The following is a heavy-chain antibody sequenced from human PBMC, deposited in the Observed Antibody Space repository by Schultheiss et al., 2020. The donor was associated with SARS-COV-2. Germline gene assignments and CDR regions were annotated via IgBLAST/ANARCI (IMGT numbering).Heavy chain of an antibody. CDR2: INHSGST. D-gene: IGHD1-26*01. J-gene: IGHJ4*02. CDR3: ARHMGGGSRVFDY. Sequence: SETLSLTCAVYGGSVTNYYWNWIRQPPGRGLEWIGEINHSGSTNYSPSLKRRVTISVDTSNNQFSLKVSSVTAADTAVYYCARHMGGGSRVFDYWGQGTLVTVSS. V-gene: IGHV4-34*01. CDR1: GGSVTNYY.